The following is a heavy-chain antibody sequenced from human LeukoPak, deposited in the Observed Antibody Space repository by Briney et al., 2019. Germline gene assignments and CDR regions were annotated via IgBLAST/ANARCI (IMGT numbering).Heavy chain of an antibody. V-gene: IGHV3-23*01. J-gene: IGHJ4*02. CDR2: ISGSGGST. D-gene: IGHD5-18*01. CDR3: AKDTGYGYGQGSPDY. Sequence: PGGSLRLSCAASGFTFSSYATSWVRQAPGKGLEWVSVISGSGGSTHYTDPVKGRFTISRDNSKNTLYLQMNSLRAEDTALYYCAKDTGYGYGQGSPDYWGQGTLVTVSS. CDR1: GFTFSSYA.